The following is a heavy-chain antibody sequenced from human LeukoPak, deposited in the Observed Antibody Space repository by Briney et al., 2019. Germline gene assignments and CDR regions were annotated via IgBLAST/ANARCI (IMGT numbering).Heavy chain of an antibody. CDR2: ICYSGNT. J-gene: IGHJ4*02. D-gene: IGHD2-2*01. V-gene: IGHV4-39*07. CDR3: ARSSEYCSSTSCYWGDFDY. CDR1: GGSISISSYY. Sequence: SETLSLTCTVSGGSISISSYYWAWIRQPPGKGLECIGTICYSGNTYYNPSLKSRVTLSVDTSKTQFSLKLSSVTAEATAVYYCARSSEYCSSTSCYWGDFDYWGQGTLVTVSS.